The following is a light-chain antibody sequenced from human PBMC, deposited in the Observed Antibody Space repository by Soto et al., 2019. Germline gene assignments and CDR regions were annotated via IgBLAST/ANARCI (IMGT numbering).Light chain of an antibody. Sequence: PGERATLSCRASQSVSAAFLAWYQQKPGQAPRLLIYGASRRATGIPDRFSGSGSGTDFTLTISRVEPEDFAVYYCQQYGSSSYTFGQGAKLEIK. CDR1: QSVSAAF. V-gene: IGKV3-20*01. CDR3: QQYGSSSYT. J-gene: IGKJ2*01. CDR2: GAS.